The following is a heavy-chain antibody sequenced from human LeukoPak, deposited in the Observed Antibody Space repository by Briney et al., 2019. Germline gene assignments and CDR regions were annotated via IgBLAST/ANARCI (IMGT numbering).Heavy chain of an antibody. Sequence: GGSLRLSCAASGFTFSSYGMHWVRQAPGKGLEWVAFIRYDGSNKYYADSVKGRFTISRDNSKNTLHLQMNSLRVEDTAVYYCARGSTYYDILTGYYLFDYWGQGTLVTVSS. V-gene: IGHV3-30*02. CDR3: ARGSTYYDILTGYYLFDY. CDR2: IRYDGSNK. D-gene: IGHD3-9*01. J-gene: IGHJ4*02. CDR1: GFTFSSYG.